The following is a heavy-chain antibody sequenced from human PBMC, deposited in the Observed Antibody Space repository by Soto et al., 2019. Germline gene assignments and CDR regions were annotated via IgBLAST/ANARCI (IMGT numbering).Heavy chain of an antibody. Sequence: SETLSLTCAVSGGSISSGGYSWSWIRQPPGKGLEWIGYIYHSGSTYYNPSLKSRVTISVDRSKNQFSLKLSSVTAADTAVYYCARVRFLEWSLYFDYWGQGTLVTVSS. V-gene: IGHV4-30-2*01. J-gene: IGHJ4*02. CDR1: GGSISSGGYS. D-gene: IGHD3-3*01. CDR3: ARVRFLEWSLYFDY. CDR2: IYHSGST.